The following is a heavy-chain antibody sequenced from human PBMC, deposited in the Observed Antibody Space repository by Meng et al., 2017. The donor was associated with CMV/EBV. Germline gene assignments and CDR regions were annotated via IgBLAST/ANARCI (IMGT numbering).Heavy chain of an antibody. J-gene: IGHJ5*02. D-gene: IGHD1-26*01. CDR2: INHSGST. CDR3: ARGVGGWFDP. V-gene: IGHV4-34*01. CDR1: GGSFSGYY. Sequence: VQLQEWGAGLLEPSETLSLTCAVYGGSFSGYYWGWIRQPPGKGLEWIGEINHSGSTNYNPSLKSRVTISVDTSKNQFSLKLSSVTAADTAVYYCARGVGGWFDPWGQGTLVTVSS.